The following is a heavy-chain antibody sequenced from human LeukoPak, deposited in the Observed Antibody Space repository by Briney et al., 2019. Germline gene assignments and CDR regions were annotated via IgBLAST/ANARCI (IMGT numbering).Heavy chain of an antibody. J-gene: IGHJ4*02. CDR2: IYTSGST. D-gene: IGHD4-17*01. CDR1: GGSISSYY. V-gene: IGHV4-4*07. CDR3: AIDYGDAFEY. Sequence: SETLSHTCTVSGGSISSYYGSGIRQPAGKGLEWIGRIYTSGSTNYNPSLKSRVTMSVDTSKNQFSLKLSSVTAADTAVYYCAIDYGDAFEYWGQGNVITVSS.